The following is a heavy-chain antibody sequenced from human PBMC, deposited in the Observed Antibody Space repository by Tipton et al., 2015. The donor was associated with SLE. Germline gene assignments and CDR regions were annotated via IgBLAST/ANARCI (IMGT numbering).Heavy chain of an antibody. V-gene: IGHV4-34*01. J-gene: IGHJ3*02. CDR2: INHSGST. D-gene: IGHD1-1*01. Sequence: TLSLTCAVYGGSFSGYYWSWIRQPPGKGLEWIGEINHSGSTNYNPSLKSRVTISVDTSKNQFSLKLSSVTAADTAVYYCARGRELGRDDAFDIWGQGKMVTVSS. CDR1: GGSFSGYY. CDR3: ARGRELGRDDAFDI.